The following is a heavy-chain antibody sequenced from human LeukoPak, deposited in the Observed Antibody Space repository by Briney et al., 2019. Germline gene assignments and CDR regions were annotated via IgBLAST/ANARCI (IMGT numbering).Heavy chain of an antibody. CDR2: ISGSGGTVGST. CDR3: AKDRCSNGIGCLYYYMDV. Sequence: GGSLRLSCAASGFTFSSYSMSWVRQAPGKGLEWVSSISGSGGTVGSTNYADSVKGRFTISRDNSKDILYLQMNSLRAEDTAVYYCAKDRCSNGIGCLYYYMDVWGKGTTVTISS. CDR1: GFTFSSYS. D-gene: IGHD2-8*01. V-gene: IGHV3-23*01. J-gene: IGHJ6*03.